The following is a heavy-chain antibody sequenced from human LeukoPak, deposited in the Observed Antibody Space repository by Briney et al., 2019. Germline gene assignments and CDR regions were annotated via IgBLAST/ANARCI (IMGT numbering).Heavy chain of an antibody. CDR2: IYYSGST. J-gene: IGHJ4*02. D-gene: IGHD4-23*01. CDR1: GGSISSGGYS. V-gene: IGHV4-30-4*07. CDR3: ARVSVEGFDY. Sequence: SETLSPTCAVSGGSISSGGYSWSWIRQPPGKGLEWIGYIYYSGSTYYNPSLKSRVTISVDTSKNQFSLKLSSVTAADTAVYYCARVSVEGFDYWGQGTLVTVSS.